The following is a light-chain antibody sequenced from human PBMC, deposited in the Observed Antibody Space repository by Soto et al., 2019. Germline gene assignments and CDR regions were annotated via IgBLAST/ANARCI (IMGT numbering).Light chain of an antibody. V-gene: IGKV1-5*01. CDR3: QQYNSSLWT. CDR2: DAS. J-gene: IGKJ1*01. CDR1: QSISRW. Sequence: DIQMTRSPSTLSASVGDKVTITCRASQSISRWLAWYKQKPGKAPKIMIYDASSLESGVPSRFSGSGSGTEFTLTISSLQPDDFATYYCQQYNSSLWTFGQGTKVDIK.